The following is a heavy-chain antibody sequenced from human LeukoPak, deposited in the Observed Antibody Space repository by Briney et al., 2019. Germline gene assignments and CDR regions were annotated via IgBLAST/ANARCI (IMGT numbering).Heavy chain of an antibody. V-gene: IGHV4-59*08. J-gene: IGHJ2*01. CDR2: IYYSGST. Sequence: SETLSLTCTVSGGSISSDYWSWIRQPPGKGLEWIGYIYYSGSTNYNPSLKSRVTISVGTSKNQFSLKLSSVTAADTAVYYCARLTMVRGVIYGTDWYFDLWGRGTLVTVSS. CDR3: ARLTMVRGVIYGTDWYFDL. CDR1: GGSISSDY. D-gene: IGHD3-10*01.